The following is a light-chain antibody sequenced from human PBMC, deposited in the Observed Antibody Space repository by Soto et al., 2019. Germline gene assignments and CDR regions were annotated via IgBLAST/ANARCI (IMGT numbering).Light chain of an antibody. CDR2: WAS. V-gene: IGKV4-1*01. CDR1: HSVWYSSNNKNK. CDR3: QHYYNIPFT. Sequence: DIVMTQSPDSVAVSLGDRATISCKSSHSVWYSSNNKNKLAWYKQKAGQPPKLXSYWASTRESGVPDRFSGSGSGTDFTLTISSLQAEDVEVYYCQHYYNIPFTFGGGTKVDI. J-gene: IGKJ4*01.